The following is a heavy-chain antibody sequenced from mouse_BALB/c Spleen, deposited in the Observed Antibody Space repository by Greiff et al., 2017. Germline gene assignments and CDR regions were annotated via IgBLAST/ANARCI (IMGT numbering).Heavy chain of an antibody. J-gene: IGHJ3*01. CDR1: GFNIKDYY. V-gene: IGHV14-1*02. D-gene: IGHD2-1*01. Sequence: VHVKQSGAELVRPGALVKLSCKASGFNIKDYYMHWVKQRPEQGLEWIGWIDPENGNTIYDPKFQGKASITADTSSNTAYLQLSSLTSEDTAVYYGARKNYGNYEGFAYWGQGTLVTVSA. CDR2: IDPENGNT. CDR3: ARKNYGNYEGFAY.